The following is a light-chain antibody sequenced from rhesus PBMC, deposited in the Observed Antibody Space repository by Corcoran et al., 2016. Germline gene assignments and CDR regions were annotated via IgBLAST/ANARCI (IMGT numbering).Light chain of an antibody. CDR2: YAN. CDR1: QGISSY. J-gene: IGKJ4*01. Sequence: DIQMSQSPSSLSASVGDRVTITCRASQGISSYLNWYQQKPGKAPKLLIYYANSLASGVPSRFSGSGSGTKFTLTISSRQPEDFATYYCQQGNSNPLTFGGGTKVEIK. V-gene: IGKV1-32*02. CDR3: QQGNSNPLT.